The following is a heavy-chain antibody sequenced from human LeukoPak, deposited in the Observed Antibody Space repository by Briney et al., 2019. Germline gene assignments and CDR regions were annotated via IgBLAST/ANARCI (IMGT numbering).Heavy chain of an antibody. Sequence: GGSLRLSCAASGFTFSSYSMNWVRQAPGKGLEWVSSISSSSSYIYYADSVKGRFTISRDNAKNSLYLQMNSLRAEDTAVYYCARDPSLPARYPYFDHWGQGTLVTVSS. D-gene: IGHD2-2*01. CDR1: GFTFSSYS. CDR3: ARDPSLPARYPYFDH. J-gene: IGHJ4*02. V-gene: IGHV3-21*01. CDR2: ISSSSSYI.